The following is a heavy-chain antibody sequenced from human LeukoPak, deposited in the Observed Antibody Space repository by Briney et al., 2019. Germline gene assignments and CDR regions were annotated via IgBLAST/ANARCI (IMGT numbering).Heavy chain of an antibody. J-gene: IGHJ4*02. D-gene: IGHD3-10*01. CDR3: ASMVRGVSYFDY. Sequence: ASVKVSCKASGYIFTGYCMHWVRQAPGQGLEWMGWINPNSGDTNYAQKFQGRVTMTRDTSISTAYMELSSLRSEDTAVYYCASMVRGVSYFDYWGQGTLVTVSS. V-gene: IGHV1-2*02. CDR2: INPNSGDT. CDR1: GYIFTGYC.